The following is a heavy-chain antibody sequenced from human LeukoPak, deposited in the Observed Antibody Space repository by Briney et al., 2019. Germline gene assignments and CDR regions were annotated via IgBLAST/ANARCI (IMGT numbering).Heavy chain of an antibody. CDR2: INPSSGST. CDR3: ARSVIDNSGAFHQNDY. Sequence: GASVKVSCTASGYSFMSYYMHWVRQAPGQGLEWMGIINPSSGSTSYARKFQGRVTMTRDTSTSTVYMELNSLRSEDTAVYFCARSVIDNSGAFHQNDYWGLGTLVTVSS. J-gene: IGHJ4*02. CDR1: GYSFMSYY. V-gene: IGHV1-46*01. D-gene: IGHD3-22*01.